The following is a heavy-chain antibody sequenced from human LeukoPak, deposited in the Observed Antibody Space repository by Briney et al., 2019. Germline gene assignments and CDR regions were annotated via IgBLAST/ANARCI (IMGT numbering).Heavy chain of an antibody. CDR1: GYSFTSYW. J-gene: IGHJ4*02. V-gene: IGHV5-51*01. D-gene: IGHD3-22*01. CDR3: ARQLRYYDSSGYGTNDY. Sequence: GESLKISCKGSGYSFTSYWIGWVRQMPGKGLEWMGIIYPGDSDTRYNPSFQGQVTISADKSISTAYLQWSSLKASDTAMYYCARQLRYYDSSGYGTNDYWGQGTLVTVSS. CDR2: IYPGDSDT.